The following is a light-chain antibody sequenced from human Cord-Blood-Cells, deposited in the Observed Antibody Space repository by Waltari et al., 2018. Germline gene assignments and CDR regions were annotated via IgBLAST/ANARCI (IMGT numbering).Light chain of an antibody. CDR3: AAWDDSLNGWV. Sequence: QSVLTQSPSASGTPGQRVTISCSGSSSHIGSNTVNWYHQLPGTAPKLLIYSNNQRPSGVPDRFSGSKSGTSASLAISGLQSEDEADYYCAAWDDSLNGWVFGGGTKLTVL. CDR1: SSHIGSNT. V-gene: IGLV1-44*01. CDR2: SNN. J-gene: IGLJ3*02.